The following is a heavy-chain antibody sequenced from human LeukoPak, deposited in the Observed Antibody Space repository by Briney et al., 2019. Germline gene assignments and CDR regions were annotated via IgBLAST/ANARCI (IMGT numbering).Heavy chain of an antibody. V-gene: IGHV1-18*04. Sequence: ASVKVSCKASGYTFTSYGISWVRQAPGQGLEWMGWISAYNGSTNYAQKLQGRVTMTTDTSTSTAYMELRSLRSDDTAVYYCARGRHFGLDILTGPLDYWGQGTLVTVSS. CDR3: ARGRHFGLDILTGPLDY. J-gene: IGHJ4*02. CDR1: GYTFTSYG. D-gene: IGHD3-9*01. CDR2: ISAYNGST.